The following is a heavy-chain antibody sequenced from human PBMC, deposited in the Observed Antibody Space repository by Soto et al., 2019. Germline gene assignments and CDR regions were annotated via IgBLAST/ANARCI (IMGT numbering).Heavy chain of an antibody. J-gene: IGHJ4*02. CDR2: IIPILGIA. V-gene: IGHV1-69*02. Sequence: SVKVSCTASGGTFSSYTISRVRQAPGQGLEWMGRIIPILGIANYAQKFQGRVTITADKSTSTAYMGLSSLRSEDTAVYYCARGLRGPSSYFDYWGQGTLVTVSS. CDR1: GGTFSSYT. CDR3: ARGLRGPSSYFDY. D-gene: IGHD3-10*01.